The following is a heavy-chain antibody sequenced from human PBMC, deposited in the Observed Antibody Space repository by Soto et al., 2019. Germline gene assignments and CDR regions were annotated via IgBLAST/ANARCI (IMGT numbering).Heavy chain of an antibody. D-gene: IGHD2-2*01. CDR2: ISGSDGST. V-gene: IGHV3-23*01. Sequence: PGGSLRLSCAASGFTFDNYAMSWVRQAPGKGLEWVSVISGSDGSTYYADSVKGRFTISRDNSKNTLHLQMNSLRADDTAVYHCARSTVVVPAADLWRYYYMDVWGKGTTVTVSS. J-gene: IGHJ6*03. CDR1: GFTFDNYA. CDR3: ARSTVVVPAADLWRYYYMDV.